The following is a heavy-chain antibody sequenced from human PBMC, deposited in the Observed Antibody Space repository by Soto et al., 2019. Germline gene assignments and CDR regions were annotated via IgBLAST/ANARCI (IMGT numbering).Heavy chain of an antibody. D-gene: IGHD3-10*01. Sequence: QVQLVQSGAEVKKPGASVKVSFKSSGYSFTNYDISWVRKAPGQGIEWMGWINTYNGNTNDAQKLQGRVTMTTDTSTSTAYMELRSLRSDDTAVYDCARGVGSGTYYNQYNWFDPWGQGTLVTVSS. CDR1: GYSFTNYD. V-gene: IGHV1-18*01. CDR3: ARGVGSGTYYNQYNWFDP. CDR2: INTYNGNT. J-gene: IGHJ5*02.